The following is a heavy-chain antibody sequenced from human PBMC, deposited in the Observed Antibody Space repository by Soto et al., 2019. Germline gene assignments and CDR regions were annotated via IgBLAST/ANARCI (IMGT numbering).Heavy chain of an antibody. Sequence: PGGSLRLSCAASGFTFSSYGMHWVRQAPGKGLEWVAVIWYDGSNKYYADSVKGRFTISRDNSKNTLYLQMNSLRAEDTAVYYCARDVVAEYNWFDPWGQGTLVTVPS. CDR2: IWYDGSNK. CDR3: ARDVVAEYNWFDP. D-gene: IGHD2-2*01. V-gene: IGHV3-33*01. J-gene: IGHJ5*02. CDR1: GFTFSSYG.